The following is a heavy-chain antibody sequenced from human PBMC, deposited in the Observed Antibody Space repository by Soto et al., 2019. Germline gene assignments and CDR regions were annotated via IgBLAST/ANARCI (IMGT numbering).Heavy chain of an antibody. D-gene: IGHD5-18*01. CDR3: ARDKQEYSYSPSAY. CDR1: GFTFSSYA. CDR2: ISYDGSNK. Sequence: PGGSLRLSCAASGFTFSSYAMHWVRQAPGKGLEWVAVISYDGSNKYYAGSVKGRFTISRDNSKNTLYLQMNSLRAEDTAVYYCARDKQEYSYSPSAYWGQGTLVTVSS. V-gene: IGHV3-30-3*01. J-gene: IGHJ4*02.